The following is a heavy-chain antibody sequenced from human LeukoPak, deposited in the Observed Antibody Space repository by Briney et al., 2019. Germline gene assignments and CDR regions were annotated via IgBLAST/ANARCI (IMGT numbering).Heavy chain of an antibody. CDR3: ARRYRSRTSCYVYFDY. CDR1: GFTFGTYW. V-gene: IGHV3-7*04. D-gene: IGHD2-2*01. J-gene: IGHJ4*02. Sequence: GGSLRLSCGASGFTFGTYWMSWVRQAPGKGLEWVANINEDGSEKYYVDSVKGRFTISRDNAKNSLYLQMNRLRAEDTAVYHCARRYRSRTSCYVYFDYWGQGTLVTV. CDR2: INEDGSEK.